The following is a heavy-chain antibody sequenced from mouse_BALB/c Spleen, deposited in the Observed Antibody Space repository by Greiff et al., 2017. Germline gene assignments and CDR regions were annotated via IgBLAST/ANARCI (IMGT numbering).Heavy chain of an antibody. V-gene: IGHV3-2*02. J-gene: IGHJ4*01. CDR2: ISYSGST. D-gene: IGHD1-1*01. CDR3: ASYYGSSSYYYAMDY. CDR1: GYSITSDYA. Sequence: EVQLQESGPGLVKPSQSLSLTCTVTGYSITSDYAWNWIRQFPGNKLEWMGYISYSGSTSYNPSLKSRISITRDTSKNQFFLQLNSVTTEDTATYYCASYYGSSSYYYAMDYWGQGTSVTVSS.